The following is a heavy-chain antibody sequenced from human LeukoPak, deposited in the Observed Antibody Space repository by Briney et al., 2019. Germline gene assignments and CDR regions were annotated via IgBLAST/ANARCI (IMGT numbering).Heavy chain of an antibody. Sequence: SETLSLTCTVSGGSISSYYWSWIRQPPGKGLEWIGYIYYSGSTNHNPSLKSRVTISVDTSKNQFSLKLSSVTAADTAVYYCARHSRSIAVFDYWGQGTLVTVSS. CDR3: ARHSRSIAVFDY. J-gene: IGHJ4*02. V-gene: IGHV4-59*08. CDR1: GGSISSYY. D-gene: IGHD6-19*01. CDR2: IYYSGST.